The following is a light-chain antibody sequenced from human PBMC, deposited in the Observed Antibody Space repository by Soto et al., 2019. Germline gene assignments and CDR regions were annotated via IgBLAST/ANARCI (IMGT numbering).Light chain of an antibody. CDR2: DAS. CDR1: EGIAND. J-gene: IGKJ1*01. Sequence: DIQMTQSPSSLSASVGDRVTITCRASEGIANDLAWYQQKPGKVPKNLIYDASTLQSGVPSRFSGSGSGTDFTLTISSLQPEDVATYYCQEYYTAAETVGQGIKVEIK. V-gene: IGKV1-27*01. CDR3: QEYYTAAET.